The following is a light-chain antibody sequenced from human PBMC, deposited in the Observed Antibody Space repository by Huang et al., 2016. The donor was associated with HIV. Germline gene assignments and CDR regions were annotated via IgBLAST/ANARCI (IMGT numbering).Light chain of an antibody. J-gene: IGKJ2*01. CDR2: YAS. CDR1: QSIGSS. Sequence: EIVLTQSPDFQFVTPKEKVTITCRASQSIGSSLHWYQQKPDQSPNLLINYASQSFSGVPSRFSGSGSGTHFTLTINSLEAEEAATYFCHQSSSLPETFGQGTKLEIK. CDR3: HQSSSLPET. V-gene: IGKV6-21*01.